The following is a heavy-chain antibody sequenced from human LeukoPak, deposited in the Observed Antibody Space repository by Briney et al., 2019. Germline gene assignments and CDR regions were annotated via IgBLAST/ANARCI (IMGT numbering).Heavy chain of an antibody. D-gene: IGHD2-15*01. CDR3: ARVGSRMKPFDY. Sequence: PSETLSLTCAVYGGSFSGYFWSWIRQPPGKGLEWIGEINHSGSTNYNPSLKSRVTISVDTSKNQFSLKLSSVTAVDTAVYYCARVGSRMKPFDYWGQGTLVTVSS. CDR2: INHSGST. J-gene: IGHJ4*02. CDR1: GGSFSGYF. V-gene: IGHV4-34*01.